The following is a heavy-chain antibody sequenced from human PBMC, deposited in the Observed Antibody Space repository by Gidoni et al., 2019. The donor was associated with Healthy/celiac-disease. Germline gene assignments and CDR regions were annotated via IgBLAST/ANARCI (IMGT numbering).Heavy chain of an antibody. CDR1: GFTFDDYA. CDR2: ISWNSGSI. V-gene: IGHV3-9*01. D-gene: IGHD6-19*01. CDR3: AKDVSVIPKRVHSSGWYAFDI. Sequence: EVQLVESGGGLVQPGRSLRLSCAASGFTFDDYAMHWVRQAPGKGLEWVSGISWNSGSIGYADSVKGRFTISRDNAKNSLYLQMNSLRAEDTALYYCAKDVSVIPKRVHSSGWYAFDIWGQGTMVTVSS. J-gene: IGHJ3*02.